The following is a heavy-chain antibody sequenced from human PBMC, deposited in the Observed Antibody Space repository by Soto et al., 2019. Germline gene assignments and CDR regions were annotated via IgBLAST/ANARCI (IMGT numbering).Heavy chain of an antibody. D-gene: IGHD3-16*01. J-gene: IGHJ4*02. Sequence: PGGSLRLSCAASGFTFSSYGMHWVRQAPGKGLEWVAVISYDGSNKYYADSVKGRFTISRDNSKNTLYLQMNSLRAEDTAVYYCAKGFTFGGVIYYFDYWGQGTLVTVSS. CDR2: ISYDGSNK. CDR3: AKGFTFGGVIYYFDY. V-gene: IGHV3-30*18. CDR1: GFTFSSYG.